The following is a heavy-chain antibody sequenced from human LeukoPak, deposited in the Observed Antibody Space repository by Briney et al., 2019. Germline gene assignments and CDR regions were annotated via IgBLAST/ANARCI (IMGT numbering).Heavy chain of an antibody. D-gene: IGHD4-23*01. J-gene: IGHJ4*02. V-gene: IGHV4-38-2*01. Sequence: PSETLSLTCAVSGYSISSGYYWGWIRQPPGKGLEWIRSIYHSGSTYYNPSLKSRVTISVDTSKNQFSLKLSSVTAADTAVYYCARHVTPLAYGGNGRIYYFDYWGQGTLVTVSS. CDR2: IYHSGST. CDR1: GYSISSGYY. CDR3: ARHVTPLAYGGNGRIYYFDY.